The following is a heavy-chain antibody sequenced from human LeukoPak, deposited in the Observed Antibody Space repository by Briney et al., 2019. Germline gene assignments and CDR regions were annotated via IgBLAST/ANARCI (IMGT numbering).Heavy chain of an antibody. CDR3: ARRGAGVVTAINGAFDI. J-gene: IGHJ3*02. Sequence: GESLKISCKGSGYSFTSYWIVWVRQMPGKGLEWMGIIYPGDSDTRYSPSFQGQVTISADKSISTAYLQWSSLKASDTAMYYCARRGAGVVTAINGAFDIWGQGTMVTVSS. CDR2: IYPGDSDT. D-gene: IGHD2-21*02. CDR1: GYSFTSYW. V-gene: IGHV5-51*01.